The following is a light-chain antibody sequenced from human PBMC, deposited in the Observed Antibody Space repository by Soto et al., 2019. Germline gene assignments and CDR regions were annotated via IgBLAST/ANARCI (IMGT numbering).Light chain of an antibody. J-gene: IGKJ4*01. CDR1: QSVSNY. CDR2: GAS. CDR3: QQYHNWPPLA. Sequence: EIVMTQSPATLSVYPGERATLSCRARQSVSNYLAWYQQKPGQAPRLLIYGASTRATGIPARFSGGGSETDFTLTISSLHSEDFAVYYCQQYHNWPPLAFGGGTRVDIK. V-gene: IGKV3-15*01.